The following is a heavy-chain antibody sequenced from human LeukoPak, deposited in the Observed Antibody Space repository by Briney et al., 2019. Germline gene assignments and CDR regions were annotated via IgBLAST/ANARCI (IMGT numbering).Heavy chain of an antibody. D-gene: IGHD6-13*01. Sequence: PGESLKISCKGSGYTFTSYWIGSVRQLPGKGLEWMGIIYPGDSDTRYSPSFQGQVTISADKSISTAYLQWSSLKASDTAMYYCARRVAAAGTRGAFDIWGQGTMVTVSS. CDR3: ARRVAAAGTRGAFDI. CDR1: GYTFTSYW. CDR2: IYPGDSDT. V-gene: IGHV5-51*01. J-gene: IGHJ3*02.